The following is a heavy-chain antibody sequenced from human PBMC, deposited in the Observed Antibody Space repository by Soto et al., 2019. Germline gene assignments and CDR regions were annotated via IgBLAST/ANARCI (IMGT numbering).Heavy chain of an antibody. V-gene: IGHV4-34*01. D-gene: IGHD6-13*01. CDR3: ARGLPGYSSSWYDY. Sequence: SETLSLTCAVYGGSFSDYYWSWIRQPPGKGLEWIGEINPSGSTNYNPSLKSRVTISVDTSKNQFSMKLSSVTAADTAVYYCARGLPGYSSSWYDYWGQGALVTVSS. J-gene: IGHJ4*02. CDR2: INPSGST. CDR1: GGSFSDYY.